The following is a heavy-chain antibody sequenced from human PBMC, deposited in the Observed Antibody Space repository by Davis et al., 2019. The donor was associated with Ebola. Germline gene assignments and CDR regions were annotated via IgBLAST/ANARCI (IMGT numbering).Heavy chain of an antibody. J-gene: IGHJ4*02. Sequence: GESLKISCAASGFTFSRYWMHWVRLVTGKGLVWVSRINDDGRGTSYADSVKGRFTISRDNAKNTLYLQMNSLTADDTAVYYCTRDCCGEAFDSWGQGTLVTVSS. V-gene: IGHV3-74*01. CDR2: INDDGRGT. CDR1: GFTFSRYW. CDR3: TRDCCGEAFDS. D-gene: IGHD4-17*01.